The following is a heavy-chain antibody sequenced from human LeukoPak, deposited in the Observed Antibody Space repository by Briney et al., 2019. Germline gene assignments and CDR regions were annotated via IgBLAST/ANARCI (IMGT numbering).Heavy chain of an antibody. CDR3: ERGHRAWSY. J-gene: IGHJ4*02. D-gene: IGHD3-3*01. Sequence: GGSLRLSCAASGFTFSSYAMHWVRQAPGKGLEWVANVKQDGSEKNYVDSVKGRFTISRDNAKNSLYLQMNSLRVDDTAVYYCERGHRAWSYWGQGTLVTVSS. V-gene: IGHV3-7*01. CDR2: VKQDGSEK. CDR1: GFTFSSYA.